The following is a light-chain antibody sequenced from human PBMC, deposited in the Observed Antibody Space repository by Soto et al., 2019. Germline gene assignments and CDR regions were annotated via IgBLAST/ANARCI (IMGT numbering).Light chain of an antibody. CDR3: LQHDSYPLT. V-gene: IGKV1-17*03. CDR2: AAS. J-gene: IGKJ4*01. CDR1: QDITTN. Sequence: DIQMTQSPSAMSASVGDRVTITCRTSQDITTNIAWFQQNPGKLPKRLIYAASSLQSGVPSRFSGSGSGTEFTLTISSLQPEDFATYYCLQHDSYPLTFGGGTQLDIK.